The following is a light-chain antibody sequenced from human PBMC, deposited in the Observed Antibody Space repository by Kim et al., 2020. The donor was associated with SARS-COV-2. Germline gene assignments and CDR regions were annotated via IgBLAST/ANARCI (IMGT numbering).Light chain of an antibody. V-gene: IGKV1-33*01. CDR1: QDIKKY. CDR2: DAS. J-gene: IGKJ4*01. CDR3: QQYDNLPLT. Sequence: ASVGDRVTTTCQATQDIKKYLNWYQQKPGKAPNLLIYDASTLQTGVPSRFSGSGSGTDFTFTISTLQPEDVATYYCQQYDNLPLTFGGGTKVDIK.